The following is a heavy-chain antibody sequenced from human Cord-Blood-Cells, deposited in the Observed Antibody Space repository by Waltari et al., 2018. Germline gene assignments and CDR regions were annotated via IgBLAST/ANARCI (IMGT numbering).Heavy chain of an antibody. CDR3: ARGGPAASPYYMDV. Sequence: EVQLVESGGGLVQPGGSLRLSCAASGFTFSSYWMSWVRQAPGKGLGWVANIKQDGSEKYYVDSVKGRFTISRDNAKNSLYLQMNSLRAEDTAVYYCARGGPAASPYYMDVWGKGTTVTVSS. J-gene: IGHJ6*03. CDR1: GFTFSSYW. V-gene: IGHV3-7*01. CDR2: IKQDGSEK. D-gene: IGHD2-2*01.